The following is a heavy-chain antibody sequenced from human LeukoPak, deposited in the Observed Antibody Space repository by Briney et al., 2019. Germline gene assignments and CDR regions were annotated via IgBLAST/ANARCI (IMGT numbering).Heavy chain of an antibody. Sequence: GGSLRLSCAASGFTSSSYWMSWVRQAPGKGLEWIAYISRSGTPTHYADSVKGRFTISRDNAENSLYVQMNSLRVEDTAVYYCARNYDRDYYYYYYMDVWGKGTTVTVSS. J-gene: IGHJ6*03. D-gene: IGHD3-22*01. CDR2: ISRSGTPT. CDR3: ARNYDRDYYYYYYMDV. V-gene: IGHV3-48*04. CDR1: GFTSSSYW.